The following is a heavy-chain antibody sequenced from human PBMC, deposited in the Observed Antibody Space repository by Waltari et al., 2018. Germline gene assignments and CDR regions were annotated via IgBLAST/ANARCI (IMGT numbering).Heavy chain of an antibody. CDR3: ARDQVVVPAAIDY. V-gene: IGHV3-30*02. Sequence: QVQLVESGGGVVQPGGSLRLSCAASGFTFSSYGMHWVRQAPGKGLEWVAFIRYDGSNKYYADSVKGRFTISRDNSKNTLYLQMNSLRAEDTAVYYCARDQVVVPAAIDYWGQGTLVTVSS. CDR1: GFTFSSYG. CDR2: IRYDGSNK. J-gene: IGHJ4*02. D-gene: IGHD2-2*02.